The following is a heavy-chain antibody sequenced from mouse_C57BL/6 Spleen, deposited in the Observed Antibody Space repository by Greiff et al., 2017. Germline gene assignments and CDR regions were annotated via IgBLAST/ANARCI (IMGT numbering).Heavy chain of an antibody. V-gene: IGHV1-80*01. CDR3: ARSTGIYYAMDY. Sequence: VQLQQPGAELVKPGASVKISCKASGYAFSSYWMNWVKQRPGQGLEWIGQIYPGDGDTNYNGKFKGKATLTADKSSSTAYMQLSSLTSEDSAVYFCARSTGIYYAMDYWGQGTSVTVSS. CDR1: GYAFSSYW. CDR2: IYPGDGDT. J-gene: IGHJ4*01. D-gene: IGHD4-1*01.